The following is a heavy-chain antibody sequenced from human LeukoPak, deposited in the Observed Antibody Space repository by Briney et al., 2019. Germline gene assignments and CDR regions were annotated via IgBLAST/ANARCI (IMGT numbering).Heavy chain of an antibody. V-gene: IGHV4-34*01. Sequence: SETLSLTCAVYGGSFSGYYWSRIRQPPGKGLEWIGEINHSGSTNYNPSLKSRVTISVDTSKNQFSLKLSSVTAADTAVYYCARGHRGAAAGTWAWFDPWGQGTLVTVSS. CDR3: ARGHRGAAAGTWAWFDP. CDR2: INHSGST. D-gene: IGHD6-13*01. J-gene: IGHJ5*02. CDR1: GGSFSGYY.